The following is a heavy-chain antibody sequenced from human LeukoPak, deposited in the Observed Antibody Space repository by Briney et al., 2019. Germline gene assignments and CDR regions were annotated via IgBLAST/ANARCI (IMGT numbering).Heavy chain of an antibody. J-gene: IGHJ5*02. CDR3: VRRAGLYSSGFYDWFDP. CDR1: GGSFSGYY. Sequence: SETLSLTCAVYGGSFSGYYWSWIRQPPGKGLEWIGEINHSGSTNYNPSLKSRVTISVDTSKNQFSLKLSSVTAADTAVYYCVRRAGLYSSGFYDWFDPWGQGTLVTVSS. V-gene: IGHV4-34*01. CDR2: INHSGST. D-gene: IGHD6-19*01.